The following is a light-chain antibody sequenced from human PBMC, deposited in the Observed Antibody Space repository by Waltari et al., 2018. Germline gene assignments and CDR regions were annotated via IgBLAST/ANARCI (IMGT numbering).Light chain of an antibody. V-gene: IGLV2-23*01. CDR1: RSDVGNYTF. J-gene: IGLJ3*02. Sequence: QSVLTQPASVSGSPGPSITIPCTGSRSDVGNYTFCSWYQQHPDEDPKLVIYEGSKRPSGVSIRFSGSKSGNTASLTISRLQAEDEADYFCCSYAGSRTPWVFGGGTRVTVL. CDR3: CSYAGSRTPWV. CDR2: EGS.